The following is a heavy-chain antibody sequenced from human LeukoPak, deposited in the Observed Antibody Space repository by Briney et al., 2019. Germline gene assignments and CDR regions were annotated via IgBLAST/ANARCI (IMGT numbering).Heavy chain of an antibody. V-gene: IGHV4-39*01. CDR1: GGSISSSSYY. J-gene: IGHJ4*02. D-gene: IGHD3-3*02. CDR3: ASCPKLLDTFGY. CDR2: IYYSGST. Sequence: SETLSLTCTVSGGSISSSSYYWGWIRQPPGKGLEWIGSIYYSGSTYYNPSLKSRVTISVDTSKNQFSLKLSSVTAADTAVYYCASCPKLLDTFGYWGQGTLVTVSS.